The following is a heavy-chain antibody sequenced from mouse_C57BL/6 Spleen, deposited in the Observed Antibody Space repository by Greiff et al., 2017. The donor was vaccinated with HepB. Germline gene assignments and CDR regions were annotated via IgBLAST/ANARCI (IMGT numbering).Heavy chain of an antibody. J-gene: IGHJ3*01. Sequence: EVQRVESGGGLVKPGGSLKLSCAASGFTFSSYAMSWVRQTPEKRLEWVATISDGGSYTYYPDNVKGRFTISRDNAKNNLYLQMSHLKSEDTAMYYCARDDGFPWFAYWGQGTLVTVSA. D-gene: IGHD2-3*01. CDR1: GFTFSSYA. CDR2: ISDGGSYT. CDR3: ARDDGFPWFAY. V-gene: IGHV5-4*01.